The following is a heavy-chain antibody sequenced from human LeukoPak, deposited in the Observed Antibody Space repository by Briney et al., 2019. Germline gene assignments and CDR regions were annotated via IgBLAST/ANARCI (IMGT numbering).Heavy chain of an antibody. D-gene: IGHD1-7*01. CDR3: ASSRQGITGTKPPYYYGMDV. Sequence: SVKPSCKASRGTFSTYAISWVRQAPGHGLEWMGRIIPIIGIANYAQKFQGRVTITADKSTSTAYMELSSLRSEDTAVYYCASSRQGITGTKPPYYYGMDVWGQGTTVTVSS. V-gene: IGHV1-69*04. J-gene: IGHJ6*02. CDR1: RGTFSTYA. CDR2: IIPIIGIA.